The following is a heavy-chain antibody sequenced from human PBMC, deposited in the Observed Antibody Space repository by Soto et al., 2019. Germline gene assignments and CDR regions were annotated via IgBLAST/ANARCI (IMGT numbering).Heavy chain of an antibody. CDR1: GGSFSGYY. CDR3: ARGRWLRPLPCDY. CDR2: INHSGST. J-gene: IGHJ4*02. D-gene: IGHD5-12*01. Sequence: QLQLQQGGAGLLKPSKPFSLTCAVYGGSFSGYYWSWIRQPPGKGLEGFGEINHSGSTNYNPSLTIRVTISVDTSKNQFSLKLSSVTAADTAVYYCARGRWLRPLPCDYWGQGTLVTVSS. V-gene: IGHV4-34*01.